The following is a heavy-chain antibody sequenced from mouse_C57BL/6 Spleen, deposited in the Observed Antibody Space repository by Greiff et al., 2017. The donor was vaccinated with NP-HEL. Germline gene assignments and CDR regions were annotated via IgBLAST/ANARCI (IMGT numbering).Heavy chain of an antibody. CDR2: ISDGGSYT. V-gene: IGHV5-4*03. D-gene: IGHD4-1*02. Sequence: EVKLVESGGGLVKPGGSLKLSCAASGFTFSSYAMSWVRQTPEKRLEWVATISDGGSYTYYPDNVKGRFTISRDNAKKNLYLQMSHLKSEDTAMYYCARSTGTDYAMDYWGQGTSVTVSS. J-gene: IGHJ4*01. CDR1: GFTFSSYA. CDR3: ARSTGTDYAMDY.